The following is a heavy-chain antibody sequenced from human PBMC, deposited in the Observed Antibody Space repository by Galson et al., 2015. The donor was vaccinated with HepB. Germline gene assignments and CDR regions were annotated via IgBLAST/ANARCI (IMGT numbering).Heavy chain of an antibody. J-gene: IGHJ5*02. CDR1: GFTFSSYS. D-gene: IGHD6-19*01. CDR3: ARDEGLVVAGTAWFDP. V-gene: IGHV3-21*01. CDR2: ISSSSSHI. Sequence: SLRLSCAASGFTFSSYSMNWVRQAPGKGLEWVSSISSSSSHIYYADSVKGRFTISRDNAKNTLYLQMNSLRAEDTAVYYCARDEGLVVAGTAWFDPWGQGTLVTVSS.